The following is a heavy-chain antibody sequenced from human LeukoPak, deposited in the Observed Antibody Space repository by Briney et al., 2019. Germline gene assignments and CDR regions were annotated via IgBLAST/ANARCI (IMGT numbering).Heavy chain of an antibody. Sequence: SETLSLTCAVYGGSFSGYYWSWIRQPPGKGLKWIGEINHSGSTNYNPSLKSRVTISVDTSKNQFSLKLSSVTAADTAVYYCARQPSCSSTSCYRYFQHWGQGTLVTVSS. CDR2: INHSGST. D-gene: IGHD2-2*01. CDR1: GGSFSGYY. CDR3: ARQPSCSSTSCYRYFQH. J-gene: IGHJ1*01. V-gene: IGHV4-34*01.